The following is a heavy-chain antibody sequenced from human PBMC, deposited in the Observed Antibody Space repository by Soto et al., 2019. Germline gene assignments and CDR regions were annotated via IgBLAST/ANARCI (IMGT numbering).Heavy chain of an antibody. CDR2: ISPYTGNT. CDR1: GYIFGNYG. V-gene: IGHV1-18*01. CDR3: VMVDNYVTPTPQDV. Sequence: QVQLVQSGDEVKKPGASVKVSCKASGYIFGNYGIAWVRQAPGQGLEWMGWISPYTGNTHSATKVQGRLTMTTDTSTSTAYMDLGSLTSDETAVYYCVMVDNYVTPTPQDVWGQGTTVTVSS. D-gene: IGHD3-16*01. J-gene: IGHJ6*02.